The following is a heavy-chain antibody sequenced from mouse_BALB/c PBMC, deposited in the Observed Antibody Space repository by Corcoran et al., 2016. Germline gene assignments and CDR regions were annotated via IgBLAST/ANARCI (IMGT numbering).Heavy chain of an antibody. D-gene: IGHD2-1*01. V-gene: IGHV3-6*02. J-gene: IGHJ4*01. Sequence: DVQVEESGPGLVKPSQSLSLNCSVTGYSITSGCYCNWIRQFPGNKLEWMGYISYDGSNNYNPSLKNRISITRDTSKNQFFLKLNSVTTEDTATYYCARVDGNYWAMDYWGQGTSVTVSS. CDR1: GYSITSGCY. CDR3: ARVDGNYWAMDY. CDR2: ISYDGSN.